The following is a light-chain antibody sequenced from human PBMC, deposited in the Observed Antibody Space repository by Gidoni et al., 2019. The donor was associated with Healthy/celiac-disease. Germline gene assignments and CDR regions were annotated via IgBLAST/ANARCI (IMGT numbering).Light chain of an antibody. V-gene: IGKV3-11*01. CDR2: DAS. CDR1: QSVSIY. Sequence: ELVLTQSPATLSLSPGERATLSCRASQSVSIYLAWYQQKPGQAPRLLIYDASNMATGIPARFSGSGSGTDFTLTISSLEPEDFAVYYCQQRSNWPLTFGGXTKVEIK. CDR3: QQRSNWPLT. J-gene: IGKJ4*01.